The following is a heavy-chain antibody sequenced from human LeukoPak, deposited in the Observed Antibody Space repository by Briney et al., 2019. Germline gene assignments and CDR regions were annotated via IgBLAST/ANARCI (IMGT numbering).Heavy chain of an antibody. CDR2: ISSSSGTI. J-gene: IGHJ4*02. D-gene: IGHD3-16*01. V-gene: IGHV3-48*02. CDR1: GFTFSSYS. Sequence: PGGSLRLSCAASGFTFSSYSMNWVRQAPGKGLEWVSYISSSSGTIYYADSVKGRFTISRDNAKNSLYLQMNSLRDEDTAVYYCARDLRRITFGGGNFFDYWGQGTLVTVSS. CDR3: ARDLRRITFGGGNFFDY.